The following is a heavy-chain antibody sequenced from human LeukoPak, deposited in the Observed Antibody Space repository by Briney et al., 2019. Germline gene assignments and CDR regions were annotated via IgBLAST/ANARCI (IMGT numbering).Heavy chain of an antibody. J-gene: IGHJ5*02. CDR2: ISGGGDT. CDR1: GFTFSSYA. V-gene: IGHV3-23*01. D-gene: IGHD6-13*01. Sequence: HPGRSLRLSCAASGFTFSSYALSWVRQAPGKGLEWVSAISGGGDTHYGDSVKGRFTISRDNSKNTLYLQVNSLRAEDTAVYYCTKDPGYSRSLDHWGQGTLVTVSS. CDR3: TKDPGYSRSLDH.